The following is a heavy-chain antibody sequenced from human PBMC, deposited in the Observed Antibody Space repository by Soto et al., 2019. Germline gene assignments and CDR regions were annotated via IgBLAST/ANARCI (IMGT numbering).Heavy chain of an antibody. CDR2: IGPETGAT. CDR3: GRGRSGQIVVFY. Sequence: ASLKVSCKSSGGTLSSYAISWVRQAPVQWVEWMGEIGPETGATRYAQKFRGRVTMTRDMSITTVYIELNNLSPDDTAVYYCGRGRSGQIVVFYWGQGTPVTVSS. V-gene: IGHV1-2*02. J-gene: IGHJ4*02. D-gene: IGHD5-12*01. CDR1: GGTLSSYA.